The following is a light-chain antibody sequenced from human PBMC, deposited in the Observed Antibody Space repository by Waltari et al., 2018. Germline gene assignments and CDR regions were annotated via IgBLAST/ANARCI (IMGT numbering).Light chain of an antibody. CDR1: QSISRF. Sequence: EIMLTQSPGTLSLSPGERATLSCRASQSISRFLAWYQQKPGQAPRLLIYDASSRATGIPDRFSGSGSGTDFSLTISRLEPEDIAVYYCQKYGSLPATFGQGTKAEIK. J-gene: IGKJ1*01. CDR3: QKYGSLPAT. CDR2: DAS. V-gene: IGKV3-20*01.